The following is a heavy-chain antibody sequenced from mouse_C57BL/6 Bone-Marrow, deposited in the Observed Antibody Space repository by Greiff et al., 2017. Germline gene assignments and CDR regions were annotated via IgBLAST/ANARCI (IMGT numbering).Heavy chain of an antibody. CDR2: IDPSNGYT. CDR3: ARGESNYLYWYVDV. J-gene: IGHJ1*03. V-gene: IGHV1-69*01. D-gene: IGHD2-5*01. CDR1: GYTFTSYW. Sequence: QVQLQQPGAELVMPGASVKLSCKASGYTFTSYWMSWVKQRPGQGLEWIGEIDPSNGYTNYNEKFKGKSTLTVDKSSSTAYMQLSSLTSEDSAVYYCARGESNYLYWYVDVWGTGTTVTVSS.